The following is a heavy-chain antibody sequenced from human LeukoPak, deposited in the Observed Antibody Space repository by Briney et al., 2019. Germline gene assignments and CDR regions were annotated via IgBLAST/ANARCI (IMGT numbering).Heavy chain of an antibody. CDR1: GFTFSSYW. D-gene: IGHD1-26*01. CDR2: ISHDGSRT. J-gene: IGHJ4*02. CDR3: ATYDRSYDVDY. Sequence: GGSLRLSCAASGFTFSSYWMYWVRQTPEKGLVWVSGISHDGSRTRYADSVKGRFTISRDNAKNTLYLQMDSLRAEDTAVYYCATYDRSYDVDYWGQGTLVTVSS. V-gene: IGHV3-74*01.